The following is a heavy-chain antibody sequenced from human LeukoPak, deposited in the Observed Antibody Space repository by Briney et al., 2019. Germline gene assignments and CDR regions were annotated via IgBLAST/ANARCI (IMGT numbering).Heavy chain of an antibody. CDR2: ISYDGSNK. CDR3: ARQTSAMDV. D-gene: IGHD1-1*01. V-gene: IGHV3-30*04. Sequence: GGSLRLSCAASGFTFSSYAMHWVRQAPGKGLEWVAVISYDGSNKYYADSVKGRFTISRDSSKNTLYLQMNSLRADDTAVYYCARQTSAMDVWGQGTTVTVSS. J-gene: IGHJ6*02. CDR1: GFTFSSYA.